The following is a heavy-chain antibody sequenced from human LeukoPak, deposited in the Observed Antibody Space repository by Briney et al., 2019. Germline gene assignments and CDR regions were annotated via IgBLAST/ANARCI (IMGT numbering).Heavy chain of an antibody. Sequence: PGVSLRLSYAASGFTVSSSYMSWVRQAPGKGLEWVSVFYSGGKTYYTDSVKGRFTISRDNSKNTLYLQMNSLRAEDTAVYYCARDPLQMATITRTFDYWGQGTLVTVSS. CDR2: FYSGGKT. J-gene: IGHJ4*02. CDR1: GFTVSSSY. CDR3: ARDPLQMATITRTFDY. V-gene: IGHV3-53*05. D-gene: IGHD5-24*01.